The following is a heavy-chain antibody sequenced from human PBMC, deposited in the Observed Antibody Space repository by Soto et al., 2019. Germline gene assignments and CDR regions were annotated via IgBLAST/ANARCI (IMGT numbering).Heavy chain of an antibody. J-gene: IGHJ6*02. V-gene: IGHV3-48*03. CDR1: GFTFSSYE. D-gene: IGHD3-10*01. Sequence: HPVGSLRLSCAASGFTFSSYEMKWVRQAPGKGLEWVSYISSGGSTIYYADSVKGRFTISRDNAKNSLYLQMNSLRAEDTAVYYCARAAHSIGYALDVWGQGTTVTVSS. CDR3: ARAAHSIGYALDV. CDR2: ISSGGSTI.